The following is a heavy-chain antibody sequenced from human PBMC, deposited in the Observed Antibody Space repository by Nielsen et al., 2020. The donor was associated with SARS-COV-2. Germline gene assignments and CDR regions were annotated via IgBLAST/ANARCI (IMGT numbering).Heavy chain of an antibody. J-gene: IGHJ4*02. CDR1: GFIFTNYG. CDR2: VSRDGSAT. Sequence: GESLKISCAASGFIFTNYGMHWVRQVAGKGLEWVAIVSRDGSATFYVDSVKGRFTISRDTSKTTVYLQMNSLRAEDTAVYHCAKDVWSGAHQIGPDYWGQGTLVTVSS. V-gene: IGHV3-30*18. CDR3: AKDVWSGAHQIGPDY. D-gene: IGHD3-3*01.